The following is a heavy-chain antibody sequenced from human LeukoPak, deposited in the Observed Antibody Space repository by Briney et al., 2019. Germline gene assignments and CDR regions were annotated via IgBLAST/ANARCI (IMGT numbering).Heavy chain of an antibody. D-gene: IGHD6-19*01. V-gene: IGHV4-59*11. CDR1: GGSISSHY. CDR2: IYYSGST. J-gene: IGHJ5*02. Sequence: SETLSLTCTVSGGSISSHYWSWIRQPPGKGLEWIGYIYYSGSTNCNPSLKSRGTISVDTSKNQFSLKLSSVTAADTAVYYCARGAVAGKMSWFDPWGQGTLVTVSS. CDR3: ARGAVAGKMSWFDP.